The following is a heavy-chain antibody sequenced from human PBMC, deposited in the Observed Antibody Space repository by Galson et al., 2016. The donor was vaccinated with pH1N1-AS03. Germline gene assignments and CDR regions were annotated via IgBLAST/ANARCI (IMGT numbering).Heavy chain of an antibody. CDR2: IKQDGSEK. CDR1: GFTFSTYC. Sequence: SLRLSCAASGFTFSTYCMSWVRQAPGKGLEWVANIKQDGSEKFYVDSLKGRFTISRDNAKNSLYLQMSSLRAEDTAIYYCARGVVDCSGPACSGTLRFDPWGQGTLVTVSS. J-gene: IGHJ5*02. V-gene: IGHV3-7*01. CDR3: ARGVVDCSGPACSGTLRFDP. D-gene: IGHD2-15*01.